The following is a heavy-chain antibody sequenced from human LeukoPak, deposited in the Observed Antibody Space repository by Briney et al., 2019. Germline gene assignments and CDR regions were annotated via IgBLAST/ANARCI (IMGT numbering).Heavy chain of an antibody. V-gene: IGHV3-53*01. D-gene: IGHD3-10*01. CDR2: IYSGGTS. J-gene: IGHJ4*02. Sequence: PGGSLRLSCVPSGLTVSNNYMSWVRQAPGKGLEWVSVIYSGGTSYYADSVKGRFTISRDNSKNSLYLQMDGLRAEDTAIYYCAGAYNFGHYFDYWGQGTLVTVSS. CDR1: GLTVSNNY. CDR3: AGAYNFGHYFDY.